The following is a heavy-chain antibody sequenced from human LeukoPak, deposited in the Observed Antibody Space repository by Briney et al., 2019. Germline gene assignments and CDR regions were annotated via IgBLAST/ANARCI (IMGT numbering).Heavy chain of an antibody. Sequence: ASVKVSCKATGCTFTNYDINWVRQATGQGREWMGWMNPINGNTGYAPKFQGRVTMTRDPSISTAYMELRSLTSEDTAVYYCVRDGEGVAISVNYWFAPWGQGTLVTVSS. V-gene: IGHV1-8*01. CDR2: MNPINGNT. CDR3: VRDGEGVAISVNYWFAP. J-gene: IGHJ5*02. D-gene: IGHD3-10*01. CDR1: GCTFTNYD.